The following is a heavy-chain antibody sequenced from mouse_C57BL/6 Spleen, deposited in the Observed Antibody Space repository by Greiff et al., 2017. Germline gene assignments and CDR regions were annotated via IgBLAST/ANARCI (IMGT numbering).Heavy chain of an antibody. D-gene: IGHD1-1*01. J-gene: IGHJ2*01. CDR3: ARPTTVGRYFDY. CDR1: GYTFTSYW. Sequence: VQLQQPGAELVKPGASVKMSCKASGYTFTSYWITWVKQRPGQGLEWIGDIYPGSGSTNYNEKFKSKATLTVDTSSSTAYMQLSSLTSEDSAVYYCARPTTVGRYFDYWGQGTTLTVSS. V-gene: IGHV1-55*01. CDR2: IYPGSGST.